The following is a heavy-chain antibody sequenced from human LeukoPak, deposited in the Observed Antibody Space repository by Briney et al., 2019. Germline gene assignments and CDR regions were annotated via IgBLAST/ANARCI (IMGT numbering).Heavy chain of an antibody. CDR1: GFILSTYD. CDR2: ISYDGSHQ. D-gene: IGHD3-10*01. V-gene: IGHV3-30*03. CDR3: ARPPPASMIRGVIIPHFDT. J-gene: IGHJ4*02. Sequence: GGSLRLSCAASGFILSTYDMHWVRQAPGKGLERVAVISYDGSHQYYADSVQGRFTISRDTPKNTLYLQMNSLRPEDTAIYYCARPPPASMIRGVIIPHFDTWGQGTLVTVSS.